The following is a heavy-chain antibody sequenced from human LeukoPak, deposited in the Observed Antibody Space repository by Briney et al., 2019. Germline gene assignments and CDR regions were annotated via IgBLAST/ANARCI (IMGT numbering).Heavy chain of an antibody. V-gene: IGHV3-30*04. J-gene: IGHJ4*02. CDR2: ISYDGSNK. Sequence: GGSLRLSCAASGFTFSSYAMHWVRQAPGKGLEWVAVISYDGSNKYYADSVKGRFTISRDNSKNTLYLQMNSLRAEDTAVYYCARDVLRYFDWFSYFDYWGQGTLVTVSS. CDR1: GFTFSSYA. D-gene: IGHD3-9*01. CDR3: ARDVLRYFDWFSYFDY.